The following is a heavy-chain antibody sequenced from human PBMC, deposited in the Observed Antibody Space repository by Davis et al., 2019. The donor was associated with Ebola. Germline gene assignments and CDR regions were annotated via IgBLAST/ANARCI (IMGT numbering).Heavy chain of an antibody. Sequence: SETLSLTCTVSGCSISSYYWSWIRQPPGKGLAWVGSLYYSGSTNYNPSLKCRVTISVDTSKNQFSLKLSSVTAANTAVYYCANIRNDGMDVWGQGTTVTVSS. V-gene: IGHV4-59*01. CDR2: LYYSGST. CDR1: GCSISSYY. CDR3: ANIRNDGMDV. D-gene: IGHD1-1*01. J-gene: IGHJ6*02.